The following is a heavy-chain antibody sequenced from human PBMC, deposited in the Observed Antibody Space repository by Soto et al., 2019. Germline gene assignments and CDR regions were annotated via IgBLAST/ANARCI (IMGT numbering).Heavy chain of an antibody. V-gene: IGHV4-34*01. Sequence: QVQLQQWGAGLLKPSETLSLTCAVYGGSFSGYYGSWIRQPPGKGLEWIGEINHSGSTNYNPSLKSRVTISVDTSKNQFSLKLSSVTAADTAVYYCARGLTAMNWFDPWGQRTLVTVSS. CDR3: ARGLTAMNWFDP. J-gene: IGHJ5*02. D-gene: IGHD1-20*01. CDR2: INHSGST. CDR1: GGSFSGYY.